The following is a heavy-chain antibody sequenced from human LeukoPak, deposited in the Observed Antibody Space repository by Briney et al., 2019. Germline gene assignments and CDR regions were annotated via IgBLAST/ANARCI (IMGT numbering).Heavy chain of an antibody. CDR3: ARGYSSSWYYSDY. CDR1: GFTFSSYN. V-gene: IGHV3-21*01. D-gene: IGHD6-13*01. CDR2: ISSSSSYI. Sequence: GGSLRLSCAASGFTFSSYNMNWVRQAPGKGLEWVSSISSSSSYIYYADSVKGRFTISRDNAKNSLYLQMNSLRAEDTAVYYCARGYSSSWYYSDYWGQGTLVTVSS. J-gene: IGHJ4*02.